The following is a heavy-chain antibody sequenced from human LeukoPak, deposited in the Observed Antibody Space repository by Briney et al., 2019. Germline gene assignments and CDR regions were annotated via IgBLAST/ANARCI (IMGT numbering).Heavy chain of an antibody. CDR3: ARGSSTDGEYYFDY. V-gene: IGHV3-21*01. D-gene: IGHD2-2*01. CDR2: ISSRSSYI. CDR1: GFTFSSYS. J-gene: IGHJ4*02. Sequence: GGSLRLSCAASGFTFSSYSMNWVRQAPGKGLEWVSSISSRSSYIYYADSVKGRFTIPRDNAKNSLYLQMNSLRAEDTAVYYCARGSSTDGEYYFDYWGQGTLVTVSS.